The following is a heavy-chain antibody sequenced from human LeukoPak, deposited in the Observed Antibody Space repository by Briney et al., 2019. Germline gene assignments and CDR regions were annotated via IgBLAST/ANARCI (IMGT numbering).Heavy chain of an antibody. D-gene: IGHD6-19*01. CDR3: ARFAVHRRIAVDGQFGLDY. V-gene: IGHV1-46*01. CDR2: INPSGGST. Sequence: ASVKVSCKASGYTFTGYNMNWVRQAPGQGLEWMGIINPSGGSTNYAQKFQGRVTMTRDTSTSTVYMELSSLRSEDTAVYYCARFAVHRRIAVDGQFGLDYWGQGTLVTVSS. J-gene: IGHJ4*02. CDR1: GYTFTGYN.